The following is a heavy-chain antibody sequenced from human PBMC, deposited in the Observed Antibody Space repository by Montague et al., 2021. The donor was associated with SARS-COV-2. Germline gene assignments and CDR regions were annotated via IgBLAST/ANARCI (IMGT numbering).Heavy chain of an antibody. J-gene: IGHJ4*02. D-gene: IGHD3-3*01. CDR1: GGCLSGDY. Sequence: SETLSLTCAVYGGCLSGDYWGWIGKPPGIGLERLGESKHSGSTNYNPSLKSRVTISVDTSKNQFSLKLSSVTAADTAVYYCARGYQLRFLEWSSRQSTFDYWGQGTLVTVSS. CDR3: ARGYQLRFLEWSSRQSTFDY. CDR2: SKHSGST. V-gene: IGHV4-34*01.